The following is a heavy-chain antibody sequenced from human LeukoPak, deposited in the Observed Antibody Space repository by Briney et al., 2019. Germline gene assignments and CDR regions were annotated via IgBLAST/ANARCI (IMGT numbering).Heavy chain of an antibody. V-gene: IGHV3-15*01. D-gene: IGHD3-3*01. Sequence: SGGSLRLSCIASGFIFNTAWMSWFRQVPGKGLEWVGRIKSKSDGGTADYAAPVKDRFIISRDDSKNTLYLQMDSLKTEDTAVYYCSTGPIFGVFTHAEDYWGQGTLVTVSS. CDR2: IKSKSDGGTA. CDR1: GFIFNTAW. J-gene: IGHJ4*02. CDR3: STGPIFGVFTHAEDY.